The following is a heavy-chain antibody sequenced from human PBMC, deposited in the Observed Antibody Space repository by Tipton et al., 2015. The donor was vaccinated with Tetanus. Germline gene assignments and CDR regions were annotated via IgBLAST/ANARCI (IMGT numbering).Heavy chain of an antibody. J-gene: IGHJ6*02. CDR3: ARDRGDYIFYGMDV. D-gene: IGHD3-22*01. V-gene: IGHV1-2*02. CDR1: GYTFTGYY. CDR2: IDPNSGGT. Sequence: QLVQSGAEVKKPGASLKVSCKASGYTFTGYYLYWVRQAPGQGLEWMGWIDPNSGGTASAQKFQGGVTMTRDTSISTVDMELSRLRSGDTSVYYCARDRGDYIFYGMDVWGPGTTVSVSS.